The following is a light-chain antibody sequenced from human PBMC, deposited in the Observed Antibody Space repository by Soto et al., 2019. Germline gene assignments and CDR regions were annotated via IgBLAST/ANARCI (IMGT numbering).Light chain of an antibody. CDR1: QSVRSNY. CDR2: GAS. V-gene: IGKV3-20*01. J-gene: IGKJ2*01. Sequence: EIVLTQSPGTLSLSPGERATLSCRAGQSVRSNYLAWYQQKPGQAPRLVIYGASSRATGIPDRFSGNGSGTDFTLTISRLEPEDFAVYDCQQDGSSPGTFGQGTKLEI. CDR3: QQDGSSPGT.